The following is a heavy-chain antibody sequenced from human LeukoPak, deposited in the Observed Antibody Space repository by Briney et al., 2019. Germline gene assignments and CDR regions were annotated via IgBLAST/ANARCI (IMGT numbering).Heavy chain of an antibody. CDR1: GYSISSGYY. CDR2: IYHSGST. CDR3: ARLGPAYDYVWGSYRTIDY. J-gene: IGHJ4*02. V-gene: IGHV4-38-2*01. Sequence: PSETLSLTCAVSGYSISSGYYWGWVRQPPGKGLEWIGSIYHSGSTCYNPSLKSRVTISVDTSKNQFSLKLSSVTAADTAVYYCARLGPAYDYVWGSYRTIDYWGQGTLVTVSS. D-gene: IGHD3-16*02.